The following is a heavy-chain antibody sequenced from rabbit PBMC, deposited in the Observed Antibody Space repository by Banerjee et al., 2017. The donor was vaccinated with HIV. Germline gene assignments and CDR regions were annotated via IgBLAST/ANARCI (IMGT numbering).Heavy chain of an antibody. V-gene: IGHV1S40*01. D-gene: IGHD8-1*01. CDR3: ARDGAGNSVSFDL. CDR2: IDGGRSDST. Sequence: QSLEESGGDLVKPGASLTLTCTASGFTISSSCWMCWVRQAPGKGLEWIACIDGGRSDSTYYANWAKGRLTISKTSSTTVTLEMTSLTAADTATYFCARDGAGNSVSFDLWGQGTLVTVS. CDR1: GFTISSSCW. J-gene: IGHJ4*01.